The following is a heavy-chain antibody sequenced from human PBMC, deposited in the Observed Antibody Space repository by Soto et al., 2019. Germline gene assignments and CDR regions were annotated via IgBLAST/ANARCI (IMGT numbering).Heavy chain of an antibody. CDR2: IIPIFGTA. D-gene: IGHD1-7*01. V-gene: IGHV1-69*13. CDR3: ARGTGTTPSWFDP. J-gene: IGHJ5*02. CDR1: GYTFTSYG. Sequence: SVKVSCKASGYTFTSYGISWVRQAPGQGLEWMGGIIPIFGTANYAQKFQGRVTITADESTSTAYMELSSLRSEDTAVYYCARGTGTTPSWFDPWGQGTLVTVSS.